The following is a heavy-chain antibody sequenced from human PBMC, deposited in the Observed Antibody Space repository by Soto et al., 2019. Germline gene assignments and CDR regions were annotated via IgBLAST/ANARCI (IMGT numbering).Heavy chain of an antibody. CDR3: ARREIQGPIDY. Sequence: QVQLQESGPGLVKPSDTLSLTCAVSGYSISSSNWWGWIRQPPGKGLEWIGYIYYSGTTYYNPSLKSRVTMSGDTSKSQFSLTLTSVTAVDTAVYYCARREIQGPIDYWGQGTLVTVSS. V-gene: IGHV4-28*01. CDR1: GYSISSSNW. D-gene: IGHD1-26*01. CDR2: IYYSGTT. J-gene: IGHJ4*02.